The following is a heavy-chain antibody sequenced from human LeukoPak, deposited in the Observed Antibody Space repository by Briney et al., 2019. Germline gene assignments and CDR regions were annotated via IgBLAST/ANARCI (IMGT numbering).Heavy chain of an antibody. CDR2: LSRSGDTT. Sequence: GGSPRDSGTASGFFFNSSTLSWVCQAPGKGLEWVSALSRSGDTTYYADSVKGRFTISRDNFKDTLYLQMNSLRAEDTAIYYCATDRSRGLGYWGQGTLVIVSS. V-gene: IGHV3-23*01. D-gene: IGHD3-10*01. CDR1: GFFFNSST. CDR3: ATDRSRGLGY. J-gene: IGHJ4*02.